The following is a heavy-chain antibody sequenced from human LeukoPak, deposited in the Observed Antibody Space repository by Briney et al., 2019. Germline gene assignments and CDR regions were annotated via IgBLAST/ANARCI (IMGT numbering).Heavy chain of an antibody. V-gene: IGHV3-23*01. CDR1: GFTFSSYG. CDR3: AKESRAYYCGSGSYDRSYYFDY. D-gene: IGHD3-10*01. J-gene: IGHJ4*02. Sequence: GGSLRLSCAASGFTFSSYGMSWVRQAPGKGLEWVSAISGSGGSTYYADSVKGRFTISRDNSKNTLYLQMNSLRAEDTAVYYCAKESRAYYCGSGSYDRSYYFDYWGQGTLVTVSS. CDR2: ISGSGGST.